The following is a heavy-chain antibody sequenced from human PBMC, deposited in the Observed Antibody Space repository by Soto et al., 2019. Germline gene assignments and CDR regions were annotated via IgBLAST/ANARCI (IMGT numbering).Heavy chain of an antibody. Sequence: ASVKVSCKASGYTLTTYPLHWVRQAPGQSLEWMGYITGASGDTRYSQKFHDRVTITRDTSANTAYLELNSLTSEDTAVYYCATALRFVDYLLKRWGQGALVTVSS. J-gene: IGHJ4*02. V-gene: IGHV1-3*01. CDR3: ATALRFVDYLLKR. CDR2: ITGASGDT. D-gene: IGHD3-9*01. CDR1: GYTLTTYP.